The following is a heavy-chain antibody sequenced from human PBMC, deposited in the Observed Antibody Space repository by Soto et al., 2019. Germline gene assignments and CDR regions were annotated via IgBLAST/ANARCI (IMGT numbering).Heavy chain of an antibody. CDR2: ISPYNGKT. V-gene: IGHV1-18*01. CDR3: ARRYGDPSSAAGFDC. Sequence: QVQLVQSGAEVKKPGASVKVSCKASGYTDPTYGFNWVRQAPGQGLEWMGWISPYNGKTKFAQKVQGRGTLTTDTSTSTAYMELRSLRSDDTAVYYCARRYGDPSSAAGFDCWGQGTLVTVSS. J-gene: IGHJ4*02. D-gene: IGHD4-17*01. CDR1: GYTDPTYG.